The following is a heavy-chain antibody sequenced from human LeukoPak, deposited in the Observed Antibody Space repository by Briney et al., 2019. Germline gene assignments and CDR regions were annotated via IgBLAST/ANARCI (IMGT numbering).Heavy chain of an antibody. Sequence: PGGSLRLSCEASGFTFRTYGMHWVRQAPGKGLEWVALMSYDGSNKYYADSVKGRFTISRDNSKNTLYLQMNSLRAEDTAVYYCAKADYGGNSGFYFDYWGQGTLVTVSS. CDR2: MSYDGSNK. CDR3: AKADYGGNSGFYFDY. J-gene: IGHJ4*02. V-gene: IGHV3-30*18. CDR1: GFTFRTYG. D-gene: IGHD4-23*01.